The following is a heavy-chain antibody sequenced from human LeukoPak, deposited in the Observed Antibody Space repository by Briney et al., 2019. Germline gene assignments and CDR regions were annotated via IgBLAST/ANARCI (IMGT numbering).Heavy chain of an antibody. CDR2: INPSGGST. CDR1: GYTFTSYY. V-gene: IGHV1-46*01. Sequence: ASVKVSCKASGYTFTSYYMHWVRQAPGQGLEWMGIINPSGGSTSYAQKFQGRVTMTRDTSTDTAYMELSSLRSEDTAVYYCATVGRVDTAQNWYYFDYWGQGTLVTVSS. J-gene: IGHJ4*02. D-gene: IGHD5-18*01. CDR3: ATVGRVDTAQNWYYFDY.